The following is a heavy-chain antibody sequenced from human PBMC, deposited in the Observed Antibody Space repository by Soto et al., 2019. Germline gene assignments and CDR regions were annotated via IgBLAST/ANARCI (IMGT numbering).Heavy chain of an antibody. Sequence: SETLSLTCTVSGGSISSSDYYWGWIRQPPGKGLEWIGSIYHSGSTYYNPSLKSRVTISVDTSKNQFSLKLSSVTAADTAVYYCARDRRAFDYWGQGTLVTVSS. CDR2: IYHSGST. J-gene: IGHJ4*02. CDR1: GGSISSSDYY. CDR3: ARDRRAFDY. V-gene: IGHV4-39*07.